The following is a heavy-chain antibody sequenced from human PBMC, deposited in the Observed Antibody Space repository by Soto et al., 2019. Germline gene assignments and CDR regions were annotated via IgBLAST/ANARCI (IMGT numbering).Heavy chain of an antibody. CDR1: GFSLSTSGMC. CDR3: ARGGITIFGVVTHSYYYGMDV. V-gene: IGHV2-70*01. CDR2: IDWDEDK. J-gene: IGHJ6*02. Sequence: SGPTLVNPTQTLTLTCTFSGFSLSTSGMCVSWIRQPPGTALEWVALIDWDEDKYYSTSLKTRLTISKDTSKNQVVLTMTNMDPVDTATYYCARGGITIFGVVTHSYYYGMDVWGQG. D-gene: IGHD3-3*01.